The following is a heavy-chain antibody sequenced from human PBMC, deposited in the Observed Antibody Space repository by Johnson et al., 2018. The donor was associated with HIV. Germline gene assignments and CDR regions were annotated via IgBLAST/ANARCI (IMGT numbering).Heavy chain of an antibody. V-gene: IGHV3-11*04. D-gene: IGHD4-17*01. Sequence: QVQLVESGGGVARPGGSLRLSCAASGFTFSDYYMTWIRQAPGKGLEWLSFISSSGDIIRYADSVKGRFTISRDNAKNSLILQMNSLRDEDTAVYYCARRTVTALFDIWGQGTMVTVSS. J-gene: IGHJ3*02. CDR2: ISSSGDII. CDR3: ARRTVTALFDI. CDR1: GFTFSDYY.